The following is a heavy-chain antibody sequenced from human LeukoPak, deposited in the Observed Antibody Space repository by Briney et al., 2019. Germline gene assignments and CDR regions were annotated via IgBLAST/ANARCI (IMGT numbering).Heavy chain of an antibody. Sequence: SETLSLTCTVSGGSISSSSYYWGWIRQPPGKGLECIGSIYYSGSTYYNPSLKSRVTISVDTSKNQFSLKLSSVTAADTAVYYCARLNPLAAFDIWGQGTMVTVSS. CDR1: GGSISSSSYY. V-gene: IGHV4-39*01. J-gene: IGHJ3*02. CDR3: ARLNPLAAFDI. CDR2: IYYSGST.